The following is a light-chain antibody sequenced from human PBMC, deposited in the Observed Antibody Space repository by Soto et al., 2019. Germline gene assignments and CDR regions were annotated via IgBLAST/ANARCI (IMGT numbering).Light chain of an antibody. CDR3: QQYNNWPPVYT. CDR2: GAS. Sequence: EILMTQSPATLSVSPGERATLSCRASQSVSSNLAWYQQKPGQAPRLLIYGASTRATGIPARFSGSGSGTEFTLTISSLQSEDFAVYYCQQYNNWPPVYTFGQGTKVDIK. J-gene: IGKJ2*01. V-gene: IGKV3-15*01. CDR1: QSVSSN.